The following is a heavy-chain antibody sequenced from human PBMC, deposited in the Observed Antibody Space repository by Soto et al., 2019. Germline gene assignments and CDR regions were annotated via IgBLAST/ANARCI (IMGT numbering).Heavy chain of an antibody. CDR3: SRDGQWLPRDGLRSSYYFDY. CDR1: GFNFSSYV. V-gene: IGHV3-33*01. Sequence: QVQLVESGGGVVQPGRSLRLSCAASGFNFSSYVMHWVRQAPGKGLEWVAVIWYDGGNKYYADSVKGRFTISRDNSKNTLYLQMNSMRAEDTAVYYWSRDGQWLPRDGLRSSYYFDYCGQGTLVTVSS. D-gene: IGHD6-19*01. J-gene: IGHJ4*02. CDR2: IWYDGGNK.